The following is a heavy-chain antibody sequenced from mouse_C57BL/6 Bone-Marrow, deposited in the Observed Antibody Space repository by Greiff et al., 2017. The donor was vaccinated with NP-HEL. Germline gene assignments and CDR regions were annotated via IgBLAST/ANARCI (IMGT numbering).Heavy chain of an antibody. Sequence: VQLQQSGPVLVKPGASVKMSCKASGYTFTDYYMNWVKQSHGKSLEWIGVINPYNGGTSYNQKFKGKATLTVDKSSSTAYMELNSLTSEDSAVYYCARSFITTVVAGRFAYWGQGTLVTVSA. CDR1: GYTFTDYY. J-gene: IGHJ3*01. V-gene: IGHV1-19*01. CDR2: INPYNGGT. D-gene: IGHD1-1*01. CDR3: ARSFITTVVAGRFAY.